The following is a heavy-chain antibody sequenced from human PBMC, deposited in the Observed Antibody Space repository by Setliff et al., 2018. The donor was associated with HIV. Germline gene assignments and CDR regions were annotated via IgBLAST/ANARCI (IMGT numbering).Heavy chain of an antibody. CDR3: AREHGTSWPYFDF. Sequence: ASVKVSCKTSGYTFSDYDVAWVRQAPGQGLEWMGWISGYSGHTSHAQNFQGRVTMTTDTSTNTAYLELRGLRSDDTAIYYCAREHGTSWPYFDFWGQGTLVTVSS. V-gene: IGHV1-18*01. CDR2: ISGYSGHT. CDR1: GYTFSDYD. J-gene: IGHJ4*02.